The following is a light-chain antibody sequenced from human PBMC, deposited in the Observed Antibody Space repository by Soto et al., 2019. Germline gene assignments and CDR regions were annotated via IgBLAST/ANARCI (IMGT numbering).Light chain of an antibody. Sequence: EIVLTQSPATLSLSPGERATLSCRATQSVGTYLAWYQQKPGQAPRLIIYDAYNRATGIKARFSGSGSGTELTLTISSLEPEDFALYYCQHRNNWPIRITFGQGRRLEIK. J-gene: IGKJ5*01. CDR1: QSVGTY. V-gene: IGKV3-11*01. CDR3: QHRNNWPIRIT. CDR2: DAY.